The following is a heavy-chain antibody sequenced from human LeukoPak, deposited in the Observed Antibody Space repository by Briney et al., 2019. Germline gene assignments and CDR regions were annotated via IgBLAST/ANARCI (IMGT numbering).Heavy chain of an antibody. V-gene: IGHV3-64*01. CDR3: ARSYYYDSRATSD. D-gene: IGHD3-22*01. J-gene: IGHJ4*02. Sequence: PGGSLRLSCAASGFTFSSYAMHWVRQAPGKGLEYVSAISSNGGSTYYANSVKGRFTISRDNSKNTLYLQMGSLRAEDMAVYYRARSYYYDSRATSDWGQGTLVTVSS. CDR2: ISSNGGST. CDR1: GFTFSSYA.